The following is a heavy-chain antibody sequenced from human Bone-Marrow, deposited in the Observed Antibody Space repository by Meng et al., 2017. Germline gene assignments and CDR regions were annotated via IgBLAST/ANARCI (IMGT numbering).Heavy chain of an antibody. CDR1: GGTFSSYA. D-gene: IGHD3-22*01. J-gene: IGHJ6*02. CDR2: IIPIFGTA. V-gene: IGHV1-69*13. Sequence: SVKVSCKASGGTFSSYAISWVRQAPGQGLEWMGGIIPIFGTANYAQKFQGRVTITADESTSTAYMELSSLRSEDTAVYYCATYYYDSSGYFSYYYYGMDVWGQGTTVTVSS. CDR3: ATYYYDSSGYFSYYYYGMDV.